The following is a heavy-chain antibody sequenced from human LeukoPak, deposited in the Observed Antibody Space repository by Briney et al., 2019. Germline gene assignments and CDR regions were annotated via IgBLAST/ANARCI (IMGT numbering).Heavy chain of an antibody. D-gene: IGHD4-17*01. Sequence: GGSLRLSCAASGFTFSDYYMTWIRQAPGKGLEWVAVISYDGSNKYYADSVKGRFTISRDNSKNTLYLQMNSLRAEDTAVYYCATYGDYRPFDYWGQGTLVTVSS. CDR3: ATYGDYRPFDY. CDR2: ISYDGSNK. J-gene: IGHJ4*02. V-gene: IGHV3-30*03. CDR1: GFTFSDYY.